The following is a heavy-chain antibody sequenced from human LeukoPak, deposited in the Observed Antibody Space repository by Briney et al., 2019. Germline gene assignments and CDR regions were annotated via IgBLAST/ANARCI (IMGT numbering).Heavy chain of an antibody. Sequence: GASVKVSCRASGYTFTSYGISWVRQAPGQGLEWMGWISAYNGNTNSAQKLQGRVTMTTDTSTSTAYMELRSLRSDDTALYYCAREYSGYDWGHFDFWGQGTLVTVSS. CDR2: ISAYNGNT. D-gene: IGHD5-12*01. V-gene: IGHV1-18*01. CDR3: AREYSGYDWGHFDF. J-gene: IGHJ4*02. CDR1: GYTFTSYG.